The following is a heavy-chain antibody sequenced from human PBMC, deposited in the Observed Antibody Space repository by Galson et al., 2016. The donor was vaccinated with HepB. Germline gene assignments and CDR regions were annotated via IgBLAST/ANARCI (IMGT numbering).Heavy chain of an antibody. D-gene: IGHD3-10*01. J-gene: IGHJ5*02. CDR2: LYWDDDK. CDR3: AHIETYTFGGFDP. V-gene: IGHV2-5*02. Sequence: PALVKPTQTLTLTCTFSGFSFTTSGVGVGWIRQPPGKALEWLALLYWDDDKRYSPSLRSRLTITKDTTKNQVVLTMTNRDPVDTATDYCAHIETYTFGGFDPWGQGILVTVSS. CDR1: GFSFTTSGVG.